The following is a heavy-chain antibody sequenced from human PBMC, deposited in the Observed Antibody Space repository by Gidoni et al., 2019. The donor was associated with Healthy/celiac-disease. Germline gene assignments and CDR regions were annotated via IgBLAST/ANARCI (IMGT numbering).Heavy chain of an antibody. D-gene: IGHD2-21*02. J-gene: IGHJ6*02. CDR1: GGPFSRYA. CDR3: AREGSGGYCGGDCDYYGMDV. Sequence: QVQLVQSGAEVKKPGSSVKVSCKASGGPFSRYAISWVRQAPGQGLEWMGGIIPILGTANYAQKFQGRVTITADESTSTAYMELSSLRSEDTAVYYCAREGSGGYCGGDCDYYGMDVWGQGTTVTVSS. V-gene: IGHV1-69*01. CDR2: IIPILGTA.